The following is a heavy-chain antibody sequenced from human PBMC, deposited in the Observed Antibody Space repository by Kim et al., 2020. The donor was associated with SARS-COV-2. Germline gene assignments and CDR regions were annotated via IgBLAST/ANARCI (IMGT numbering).Heavy chain of an antibody. J-gene: IGHJ5*01. CDR3: ARGSTAGSFSFYFDS. CDR2: VYYMGDT. V-gene: IGHV4-61*01. Sequence: SETLSLTCTVSGDSVSSGSYYWSWVRQPPGKGLEWIGNVYYMGDTNYNPSLKSRVTMSVDTSKNQFSLEVTSLTAADTAVYYCARGSTAGSFSFYFDSWG. D-gene: IGHD1-26*01. CDR1: GDSVSSGSYY.